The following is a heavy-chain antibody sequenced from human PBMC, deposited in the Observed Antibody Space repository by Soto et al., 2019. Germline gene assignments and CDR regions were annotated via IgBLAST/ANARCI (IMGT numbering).Heavy chain of an antibody. V-gene: IGHV1-69*01. J-gene: IGHJ4*02. Sequence: QVQMVQSGAEVKKPGSSARVSCKVSGGTFSRHSISWVRQAPGQGLEWMGGIIPIFDATQYAQKFQGRLTITADDSTTTSHMDLSGLRPEDTAIYYCARDLTSVRGSWGQGTLVTVS. CDR2: IIPIFDAT. D-gene: IGHD3-10*01. CDR1: GGTFSRHS. CDR3: ARDLTSVRGS.